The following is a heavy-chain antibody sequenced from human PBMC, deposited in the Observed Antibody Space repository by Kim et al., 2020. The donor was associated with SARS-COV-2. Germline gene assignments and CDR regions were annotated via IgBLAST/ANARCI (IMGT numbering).Heavy chain of an antibody. J-gene: IGHJ4*01. CDR1: GFTFNTYG. V-gene: IGHV3-23*01. D-gene: IGHD2-8*02. CDR3: ARGGGCVGGVCYMGGDY. Sequence: GGSLRLSCAASGFTFNTYGMTWVRQAPGKGLEWVSVISGSGGGTNYADSVKGRFTISRDNSKNTLYLQMNNLRAEDTAGYFCARGGGCVGGVCYMGGDY. CDR2: ISGSGGGT.